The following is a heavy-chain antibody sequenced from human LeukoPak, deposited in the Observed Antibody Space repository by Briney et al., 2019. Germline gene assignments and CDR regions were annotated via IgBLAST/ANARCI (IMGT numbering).Heavy chain of an antibody. CDR1: GGSIGSSNYY. J-gene: IGHJ4*02. CDR3: ASLPRDSYNGGNGYYFDY. V-gene: IGHV4-39*06. CDR2: IYYSGST. Sequence: SETLSLTCSVSGGSIGSSNYYWGWIRQPPGKGLQWIGSIYYSGSTNYNPSLKSRVTISVDTSKNQFTLKLSSVTAADTAVYYCASLPRDSYNGGNGYYFDYWGQGTLATVSS. D-gene: IGHD5-24*01.